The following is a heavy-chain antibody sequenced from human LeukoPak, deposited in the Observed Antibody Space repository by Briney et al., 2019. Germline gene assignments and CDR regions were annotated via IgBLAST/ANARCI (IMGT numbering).Heavy chain of an antibody. CDR3: AGEVYSSGWYYFDY. V-gene: IGHV4-34*01. D-gene: IGHD6-19*01. J-gene: IGHJ4*02. Sequence: SETLSLTCAVYGGSFSGYYWSWIRQPPGKGLEWIGEINHSGSTNYNPSLKSRVTISVDTSKNQFSLKLSSVTAADTAVYYCAGEVYSSGWYYFDYWGQGTLVTVSS. CDR1: GGSFSGYY. CDR2: INHSGST.